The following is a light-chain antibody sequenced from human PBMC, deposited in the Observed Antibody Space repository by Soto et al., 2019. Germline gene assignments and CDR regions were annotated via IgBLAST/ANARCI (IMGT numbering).Light chain of an antibody. V-gene: IGKV3D-15*01. CDR3: QQYNDWLWT. Sequence: IVLTQSPATLSVSPGERATLSCRASQNISNYLIWYKQKPGQAPRLFIYDVSNRATDIPARFSGRGSGTELSITITSLQSEDFAVYYGQQYNDWLWTFGQGTKVDIK. CDR2: DVS. J-gene: IGKJ1*01. CDR1: QNISNY.